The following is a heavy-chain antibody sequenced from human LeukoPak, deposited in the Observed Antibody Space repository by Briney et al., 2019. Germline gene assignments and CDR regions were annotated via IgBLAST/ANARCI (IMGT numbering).Heavy chain of an antibody. CDR2: IRFDGSEK. CDR3: ARGRYYDRSFDY. CDR1: GFTFSTSV. J-gene: IGHJ4*02. D-gene: IGHD3-22*01. V-gene: IGHV3-30*02. Sequence: GGSLRLSCAASGFTFSTSVMHWVRQAPGKGLEWLSFIRFDGSEKYYADSVKARFSISRDNSMNTLYLQMNSLRPEDTAVYYCARGRYYDRSFDYWGQGTLVTVSS.